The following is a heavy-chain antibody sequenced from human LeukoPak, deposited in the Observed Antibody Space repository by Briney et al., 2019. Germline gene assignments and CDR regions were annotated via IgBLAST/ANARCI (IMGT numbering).Heavy chain of an antibody. V-gene: IGHV3-7*01. CDR2: INQDGSEK. D-gene: IGHD6-19*01. CDR1: GFTFSNYW. CDR3: ARVQGSSGPGIFEY. Sequence: GGSLRLSRAASGFTFSNYWMSWVRQAPGKGLEWVANINQDGSEKYYVDSVKGRFTISRDNARSSLYLQMNSLRVEDTAVYYCARVQGSSGPGIFEYWGQGTLVPVSS. J-gene: IGHJ4*02.